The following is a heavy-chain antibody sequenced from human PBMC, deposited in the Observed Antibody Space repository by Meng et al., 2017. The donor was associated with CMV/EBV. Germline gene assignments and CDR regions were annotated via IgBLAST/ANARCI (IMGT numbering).Heavy chain of an antibody. Sequence: ASVKVSCKASGYTFPSYGISWVRQAPGQGLEWMGWISAYNGNTNYAQKLQGRVTMTTDTSTSTAYMELRSLRSDDTAVYYCARDRAAAGSYYYYYGMDVWGQGTTVTVSS. CDR1: GYTFPSYG. CDR3: ARDRAAAGSYYYYYGMDV. J-gene: IGHJ6*02. D-gene: IGHD6-13*01. V-gene: IGHV1-18*01. CDR2: ISAYNGNT.